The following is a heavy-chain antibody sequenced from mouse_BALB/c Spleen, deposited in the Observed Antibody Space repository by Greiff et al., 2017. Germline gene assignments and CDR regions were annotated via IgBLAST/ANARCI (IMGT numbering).Heavy chain of an antibody. CDR3: TRGSYYGNYDAMDY. Sequence: VQLQQPGAELVKPGASVKMSCKASGYTFTSYWMHWVKQRPGQGLEWIGTIDPSDSYTSYNQKFKGKATLTVDTSSSTAYMQLSSLTSEDSAVYYCTRGSYYGNYDAMDYWGQGTSVTVSS. V-gene: IGHV1S127*01. CDR1: GYTFTSYW. CDR2: IDPSDSYT. D-gene: IGHD2-10*01. J-gene: IGHJ4*01.